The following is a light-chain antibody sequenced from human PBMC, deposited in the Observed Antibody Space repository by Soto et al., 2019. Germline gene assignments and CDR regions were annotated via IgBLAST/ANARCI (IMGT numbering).Light chain of an antibody. V-gene: IGLV2-14*01. CDR3: SSYTSSLVV. CDR2: EVS. J-gene: IGLJ2*01. Sequence: QSALTQPASVSGSPGQSITISCTGTSSDVGGYNYVSWYRQHPGKAPKLMIYEVSNRPSGVSNRFSGSKSGNTASLTISGLQAEDEADYYCSSYTSSLVVFGGGTKVTVL. CDR1: SSDVGGYNY.